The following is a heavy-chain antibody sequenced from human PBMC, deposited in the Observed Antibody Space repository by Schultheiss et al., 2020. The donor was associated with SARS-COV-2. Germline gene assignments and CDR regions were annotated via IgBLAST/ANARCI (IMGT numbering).Heavy chain of an antibody. CDR2: INHSGST. CDR1: GGSISSYY. D-gene: IGHD3-3*01. Sequence: SETLSLTCTVSGGSISSYYWSWIRQPPGKGLEWIGEINHSGSTNYNPSLKSRVTISVDTSKNQFSLKLSSVTAADTAVYYCARAQSVTTYYDFWSAENYFDYWGQGTLVTVS. CDR3: ARAQSVTTYYDFWSAENYFDY. J-gene: IGHJ4*02. V-gene: IGHV4-34*01.